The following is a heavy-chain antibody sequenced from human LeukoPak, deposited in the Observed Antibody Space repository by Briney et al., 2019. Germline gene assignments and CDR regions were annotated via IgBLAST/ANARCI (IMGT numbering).Heavy chain of an antibody. Sequence: PSETLSLTCTVSGGSISSGGYYWSWIRQHPGKGLEWIGYIYYSGSTYYNPSLKSRVTISVDTSKNQFSLKLSSVTAADTAVYYCARDYGSGDGTDAFDIWGQGTMVAVSS. J-gene: IGHJ3*02. CDR1: GGSISSGGYY. V-gene: IGHV4-31*03. D-gene: IGHD3-10*01. CDR2: IYYSGST. CDR3: ARDYGSGDGTDAFDI.